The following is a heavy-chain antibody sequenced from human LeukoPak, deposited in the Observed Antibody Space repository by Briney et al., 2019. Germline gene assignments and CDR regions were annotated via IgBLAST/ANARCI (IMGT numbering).Heavy chain of an antibody. J-gene: IGHJ4*02. V-gene: IGHV3-21*01. D-gene: IGHD2-2*01. CDR2: ISSSSGYI. CDR1: GFTFSNYW. Sequence: GGSLRLSCAASGFTFSNYWMSWVRQAPGKGLEWVSSISSSSGYIYYADSVKGRFTISRDNAKNSLYLQLNSLRAEDTAVYYCVNDCSSSSCYDYWGQGTLVTVSS. CDR3: VNDCSSSSCYDY.